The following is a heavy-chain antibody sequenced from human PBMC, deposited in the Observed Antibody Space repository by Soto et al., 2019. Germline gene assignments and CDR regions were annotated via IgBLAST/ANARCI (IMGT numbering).Heavy chain of an antibody. CDR2: IYYRGST. CDR1: GDSISGYY. V-gene: IGHV4-59*01. Sequence: SETLSLTCPVSGDSISGYYWSWIRQAPGKGLEYIGYIYYRGSTNYNPSLKSRVTMSVDTSKNQFSLKVNSVTAADTAVYFCARQQLLPFYYALDVWGQGTTVTVSS. D-gene: IGHD6-13*01. CDR3: ARQQLLPFYYALDV. J-gene: IGHJ6*02.